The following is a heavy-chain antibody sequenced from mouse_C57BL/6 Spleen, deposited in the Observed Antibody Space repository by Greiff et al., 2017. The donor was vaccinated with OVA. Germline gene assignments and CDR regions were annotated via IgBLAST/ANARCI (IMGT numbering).Heavy chain of an antibody. D-gene: IGHD3-1*01. CDR3: ARDLRGVFDY. V-gene: IGHV5-4*01. Sequence: EVMLLQSGGGLVKPGASLKLSCAASGFTFSSYSMSWVRQTPEQRLEWVATISAGGSYTYYTDNVKGRFTISRDNAKNNLYLQMSHLKSEDTAMYYWARDLRGVFDYWGQGTTLTVSS. J-gene: IGHJ2*01. CDR1: GFTFSSYS. CDR2: ISAGGSYT.